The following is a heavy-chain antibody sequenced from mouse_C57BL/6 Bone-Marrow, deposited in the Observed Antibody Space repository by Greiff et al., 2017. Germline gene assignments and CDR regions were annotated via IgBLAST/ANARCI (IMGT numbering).Heavy chain of an antibody. J-gene: IGHJ1*03. D-gene: IGHD1-1*01. V-gene: IGHV5-9*01. CDR1: GFTFSSYT. CDR2: ISGGGGNS. Sequence: EVKLVESGGGLVKPGGSLKLSCAASGFTFSSYTMSWVRQTPEKRLQWVAAISGGGGNSSYPDSVKGRLSISRDNDKNILYLQMCSLRSEDTTLYYCSRQVTTVLATKYFDVWGTGTTVTVSS. CDR3: SRQVTTVLATKYFDV.